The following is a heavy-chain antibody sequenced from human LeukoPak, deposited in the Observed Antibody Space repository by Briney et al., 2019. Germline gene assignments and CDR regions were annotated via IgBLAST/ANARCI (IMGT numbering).Heavy chain of an antibody. CDR3: ASSRTGGYYFDY. D-gene: IGHD1-14*01. Sequence: GGSLRLSCAASGFTVSSNYMSWVRQAPGKGLEWVSVIYSGGSTYYADSVKGRFTISGHNSKNTLYLQMNSLRAEDTAVYYCASSRTGGYYFDYWGQGTLVTVSS. CDR1: GFTVSSNY. J-gene: IGHJ4*02. V-gene: IGHV3-53*04. CDR2: IYSGGST.